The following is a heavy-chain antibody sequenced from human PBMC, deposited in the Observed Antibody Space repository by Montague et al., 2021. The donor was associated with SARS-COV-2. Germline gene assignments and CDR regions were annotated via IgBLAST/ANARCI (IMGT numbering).Heavy chain of an antibody. J-gene: IGHJ4*02. V-gene: IGHV4-39*01. Sequence: ETLSLTCTVSGGSISSSNYYWGWIRQPPGKGLEWIGSVYYSGSXYYNPPLKSRVTVSVDTSKNQFSLKISSVTAADTAVYFCAGQSASSPFDHWGQGTLVTVSS. D-gene: IGHD6-13*01. CDR3: AGQSASSPFDH. CDR2: VYYSGSX. CDR1: GGSISSSNYY.